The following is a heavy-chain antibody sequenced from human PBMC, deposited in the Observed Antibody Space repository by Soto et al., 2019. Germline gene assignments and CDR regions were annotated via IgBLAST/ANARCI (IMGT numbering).Heavy chain of an antibody. CDR3: ARVGSYDSSGNKYDY. D-gene: IGHD3-22*01. V-gene: IGHV1-18*01. J-gene: IGHJ4*02. CDR2: ISGYSGNT. Sequence: QVPLVQSGVEVKEPGASVKVSCKASGYTFTSYGISWVRQAPGQGLEWMGWISGYSGNTNYAQRLQGRVTMTTDTSTSTAYMELRSLRSDDTAVYCCARVGSYDSSGNKYDYWGQGTLVTVSS. CDR1: GYTFTSYG.